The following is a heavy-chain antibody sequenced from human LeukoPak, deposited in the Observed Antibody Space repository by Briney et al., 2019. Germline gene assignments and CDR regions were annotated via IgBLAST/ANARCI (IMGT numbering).Heavy chain of an antibody. CDR2: ISAYNGNT. D-gene: IGHD2-15*01. Sequence: GASVKVSCKASGYTFTSYGISWVRQAPGQGLEWMGWISAYNGNTNYAQKLQGRVTTTTDTSTSTAYMELRSLRSDDTAVYYCARANWQDISSPFDYWGQGTLVTVSS. V-gene: IGHV1-18*01. CDR1: GYTFTSYG. CDR3: ARANWQDISSPFDY. J-gene: IGHJ4*02.